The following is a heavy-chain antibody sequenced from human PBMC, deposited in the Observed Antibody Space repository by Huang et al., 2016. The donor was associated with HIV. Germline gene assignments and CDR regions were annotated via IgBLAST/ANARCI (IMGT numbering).Heavy chain of an antibody. CDR3: ARGYSSSWLYN. J-gene: IGHJ4*02. D-gene: IGHD6-13*01. CDR2: ISETGSVI. V-gene: IGHV3-48*01. CDR1: GFSFSSCN. Sequence: EEQLVESGGGLVQPGGSLRLSCAASGFSFSSCNMNWVRQGPGKGLEGLSYISETGSVITYADSVKGRFTVSRDNAKNSLYLQMDSLRAEDTAVYYCARGYSSSWLYNWGQGTLVTVSS.